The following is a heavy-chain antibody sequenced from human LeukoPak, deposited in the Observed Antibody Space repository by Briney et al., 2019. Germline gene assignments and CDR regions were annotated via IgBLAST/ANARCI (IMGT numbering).Heavy chain of an antibody. CDR2: MNPNSGNT. CDR1: GYTFTSYT. V-gene: IGHV1-8*03. D-gene: IGHD5-18*01. CDR3: ARPVRRYSYGYYRHYYYMDV. J-gene: IGHJ6*03. Sequence: GASVKVSCKASGYTFTSYTMNWVRQATGQGLEWMGWMNPNSGNTGYAQKFQGRVTITRNTSISTAYMELSSLRSEDTAVYYCARPVRRYSYGYYRHYYYMDVWGKGTTVTVSS.